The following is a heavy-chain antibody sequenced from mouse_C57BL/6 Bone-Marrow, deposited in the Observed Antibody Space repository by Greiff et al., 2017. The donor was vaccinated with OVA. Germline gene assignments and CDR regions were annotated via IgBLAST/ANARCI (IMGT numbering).Heavy chain of an antibody. CDR3: ARDPHYGTSRDYFDY. D-gene: IGHD1-1*01. CDR1: GFNIKDYY. Sequence: EVQLQQSGAELVKPGASVKLSCTASGFNIKDYYMHWVKQRTEQGLEWIGRIDPEDGETKYAPKFQGKATITADTSSNTAYLQLSSMTSDDTAVYYCARDPHYGTSRDYFDYWGQGTTLTVSS. V-gene: IGHV14-2*01. J-gene: IGHJ2*01. CDR2: IDPEDGET.